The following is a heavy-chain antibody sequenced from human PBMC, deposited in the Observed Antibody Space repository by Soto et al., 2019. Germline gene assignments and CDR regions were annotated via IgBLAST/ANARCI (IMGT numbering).Heavy chain of an antibody. CDR1: GGSISSSSYY. Sequence: QLQLQESGPGLVKPSETLSLTCTVSGGSISSSSYYWGWIRQPPGKGLEWIGSIYYSGSTYYNPSLKSRVTISVDTSKNQFSLKLSSVTAADTAVYYCARTRRHLYYYDSSGKTENSNSYYFVYWGQGTLVTVSS. D-gene: IGHD3-22*01. J-gene: IGHJ4*02. CDR3: ARTRRHLYYYDSSGKTENSNSYYFVY. V-gene: IGHV4-39*01. CDR2: IYYSGST.